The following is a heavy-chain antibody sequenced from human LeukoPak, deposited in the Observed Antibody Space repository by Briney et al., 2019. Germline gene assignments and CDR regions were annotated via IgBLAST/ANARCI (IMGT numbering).Heavy chain of an antibody. CDR3: AKVVQYTASTGTGLGY. J-gene: IGHJ4*02. CDR1: GFTFFNYG. V-gene: IGHV3-33*06. D-gene: IGHD6-13*01. CDR2: IWNDGSYK. Sequence: GGSLRLSCAASGFTFFNYGMHWVRQAPGKGLDWVAVIWNDGSYKYYADPVKGRFTISRDNPKNTLYLQMNSLRAEDTAIYYCAKVVQYTASTGTGLGYWGQGTLVTVSS.